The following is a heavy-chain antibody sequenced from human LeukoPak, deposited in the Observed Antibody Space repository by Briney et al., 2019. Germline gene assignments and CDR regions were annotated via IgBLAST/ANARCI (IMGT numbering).Heavy chain of an antibody. Sequence: GESLRISCKGSGYNFPNYWIGWVRQMPGKGLEWMGIIYPGDSDTRYSPSFQGQVTISADKFVNTAYLQWSSLKASDTAMERYERSVGTSHDTLNYWGQGTLVTVSS. CDR1: GYNFPNYW. V-gene: IGHV5-51*01. J-gene: IGHJ4*02. D-gene: IGHD3-9*01. CDR2: IYPGDSDT. CDR3: ERSVGTSHDTLNY.